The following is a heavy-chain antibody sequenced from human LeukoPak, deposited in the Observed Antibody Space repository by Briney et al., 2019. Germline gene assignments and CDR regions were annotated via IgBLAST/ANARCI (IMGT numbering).Heavy chain of an antibody. V-gene: IGHV4-4*02. CDR3: ARLYSSSWERVDY. J-gene: IGHJ4*02. CDR2: IYHSGST. Sequence: SETLSLTCAVSGGSISSSNWWSWVRQPPGKGLEWIGEIYHSGSTNYNPSLKSRVTISVDTSKNQFSLKLSSVTAADTAVYYCARLYSSSWERVDYWGQGTLVTVSS. CDR1: GGSISSSNW. D-gene: IGHD6-13*01.